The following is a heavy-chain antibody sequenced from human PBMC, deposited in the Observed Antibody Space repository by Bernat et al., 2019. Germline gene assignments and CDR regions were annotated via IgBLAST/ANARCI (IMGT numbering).Heavy chain of an antibody. CDR1: GGSISSSSYY. CDR3: AGLLALAAATPFDY. V-gene: IGHV4-39*01. Sequence: QLQLQESGPGLVKPSETLSLTCTVSGGSISSSSYYWGWIRQPPGKGLEWIGSIYYSGSTYYNPSLKSRVTISVDTSKNQFSLKLSSVTAADTAVYYCAGLLALAAATPFDYWGQGTLVTVSS. D-gene: IGHD2-15*01. J-gene: IGHJ4*02. CDR2: IYYSGST.